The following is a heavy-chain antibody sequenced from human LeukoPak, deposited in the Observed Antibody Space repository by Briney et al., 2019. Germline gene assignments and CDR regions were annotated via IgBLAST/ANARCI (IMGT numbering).Heavy chain of an antibody. CDR3: ARRAVAGRALDY. D-gene: IGHD6-19*01. CDR2: IYYSGSI. J-gene: IGHJ4*02. Sequence: SETLSLTCTVSGGSISSYYWSWIRQPPGKGLEWIRYIYYSGSINYNPSLKSRVTISVDTSKNQFSLKLSSVTAADTAVYYCARRAVAGRALDYWGQGTLVTVSS. CDR1: GGSISSYY. V-gene: IGHV4-59*08.